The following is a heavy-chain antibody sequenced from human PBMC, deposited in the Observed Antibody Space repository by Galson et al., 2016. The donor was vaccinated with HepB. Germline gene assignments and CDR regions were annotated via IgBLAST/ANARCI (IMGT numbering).Heavy chain of an antibody. Sequence: SLRLSCAASAFTFSNYAMHWVRQAPGKGLEWVAVIWNDGSYQYYGDSVKGRFTISRDNSRNTLYLQMNNLRAEDAAMYYCSRATQGPGSSLIDNWGQGTLVTISS. CDR1: AFTFSNYA. CDR3: SRATQGPGSSLIDN. V-gene: IGHV3-33*01. CDR2: IWNDGSYQ. D-gene: IGHD3-10*01. J-gene: IGHJ4*02.